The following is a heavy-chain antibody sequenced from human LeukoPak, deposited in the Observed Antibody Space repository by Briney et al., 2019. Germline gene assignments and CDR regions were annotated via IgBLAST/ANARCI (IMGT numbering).Heavy chain of an antibody. CDR3: ARFVGRITISGVGPDGMDV. CDR1: SSTVTSTC. CDR2: IYSAGGT. J-gene: IGHJ6*02. D-gene: IGHD3-3*01. V-gene: IGHV3-53*04. Sequence: PGASLTLLCPPASSTVTSTCMSSVSQEPGKWLEWVSLIYSAGGTYYTDSVKGRFTFSRHNSKNTLYLQMNSLRGEDTAVYYCARFVGRITISGVGPDGMDVWGQGTTVTVSS.